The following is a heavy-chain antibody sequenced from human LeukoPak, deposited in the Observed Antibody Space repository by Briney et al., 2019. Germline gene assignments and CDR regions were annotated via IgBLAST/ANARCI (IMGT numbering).Heavy chain of an antibody. Sequence: PSETLSLTCAVSGGSINSAGCSWSWIRQPPGKGLEWIGYIYYSGTTYYNPSLKSRITISVDTSKNQFSLKLSSVTAADTAVYYCARGDYVWGSYRFYAFDIWGQGTMVTVSS. J-gene: IGHJ3*02. CDR1: GGSINSAGCS. CDR3: ARGDYVWGSYRFYAFDI. V-gene: IGHV4-30-4*07. CDR2: IYYSGTT. D-gene: IGHD3-16*02.